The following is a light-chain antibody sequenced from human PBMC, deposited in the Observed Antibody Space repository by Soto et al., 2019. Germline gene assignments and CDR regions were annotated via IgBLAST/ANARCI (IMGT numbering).Light chain of an antibody. Sequence: DIQMTQSPSSLSASVGDRVTITCRASQSISSYYLNWYQHKPGKAPKLLIYAASSLQSGVPSRFSGSGSGTDFTLTIGSLQPEDVATYYCQQSYSTPRTFGQGTKLEIK. CDR3: QQSYSTPRT. CDR1: QSISSY. CDR2: AAS. J-gene: IGKJ2*02. V-gene: IGKV1-39*01.